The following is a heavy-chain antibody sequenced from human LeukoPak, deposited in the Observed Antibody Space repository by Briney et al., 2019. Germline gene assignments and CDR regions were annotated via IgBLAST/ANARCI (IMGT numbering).Heavy chain of an antibody. J-gene: IGHJ4*02. V-gene: IGHV1-3*04. Sequence: ASVKVSCKASGYTFTSYAIHWVRQAPGQRLEWMGWINTGNGNTKYSQTFQGKFIITRDTSASTAYMELSSLRTEDTAVYYCARDLGGYDPDYWGQGTLVTVSS. CDR1: GYTFTSYA. CDR3: ARDLGGYDPDY. D-gene: IGHD5-12*01. CDR2: INTGNGNT.